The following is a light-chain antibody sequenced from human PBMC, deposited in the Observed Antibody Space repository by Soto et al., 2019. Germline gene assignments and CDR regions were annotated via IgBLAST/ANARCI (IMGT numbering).Light chain of an antibody. Sequence: QSALTQPRSVSGSPGQSVTISCTGTSSDVGAYNYVSWYQQHPGKAPKLIIYDVTKRPSGVPDRFSGSKSGNTASLTISGLQAEDEADYYCCSYGGNSYAGIYNVLFGGGTKLTVL. J-gene: IGLJ3*02. CDR3: CSYGGNSYAGIYNVL. V-gene: IGLV2-11*01. CDR1: SSDVGAYNY. CDR2: DVT.